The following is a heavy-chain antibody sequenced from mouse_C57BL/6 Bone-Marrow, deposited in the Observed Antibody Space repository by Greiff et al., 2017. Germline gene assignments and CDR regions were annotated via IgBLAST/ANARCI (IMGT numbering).Heavy chain of an antibody. V-gene: IGHV1-82*01. CDR1: GYAFSSSW. D-gene: IGHD1-1*01. CDR2: IYPGDGDT. CDR3: VGATVVYFDY. Sequence: VQLKESGPELVKPGASVKISCKASGYAFSSSWMNWVKQRPGKGLEWIGRIYPGDGDTNYNGKFKGKATLTADKSSSTAYMQLSSLTSEDSAVYFCVGATVVYFDYWGQGTTLTVSS. J-gene: IGHJ2*01.